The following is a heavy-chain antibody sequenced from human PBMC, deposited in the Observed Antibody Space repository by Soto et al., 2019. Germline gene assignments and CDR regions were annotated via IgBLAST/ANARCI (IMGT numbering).Heavy chain of an antibody. CDR1: GYTFTGYA. Sequence: GASVKVSCKASGYTFTGYAIHWVRQAPGQRHEWMGWINGGNGDTKYSQKFQGRVTITRDTSASTAYMELTSLGSEDTAVYHCARGYCSSTSCQYYFDFSGQGALVTVYS. CDR3: ARGYCSSTSCQYYFDF. CDR2: INGGNGDT. V-gene: IGHV1-3*01. D-gene: IGHD2-2*01. J-gene: IGHJ4*02.